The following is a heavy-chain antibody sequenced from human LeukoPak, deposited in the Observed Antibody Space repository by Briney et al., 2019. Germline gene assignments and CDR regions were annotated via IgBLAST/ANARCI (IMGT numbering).Heavy chain of an antibody. CDR3: ARAKDRALRTSDYFDY. D-gene: IGHD1-14*01. CDR1: GGSISSYY. V-gene: IGHV4-59*12. CDR2: IYFSGST. Sequence: PSETLSLTCTVSGGSISSYYWSWIRQPPGKGLEWIGYIYFSGSTNYNPSLKSRVTISLDTSKNQFSLKLSSVTAADTAVYYCARAKDRALRTSDYFDYWGQGTLVTVSS. J-gene: IGHJ4*02.